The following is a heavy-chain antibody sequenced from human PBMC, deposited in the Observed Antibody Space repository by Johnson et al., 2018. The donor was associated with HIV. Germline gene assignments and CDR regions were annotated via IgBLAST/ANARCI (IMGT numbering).Heavy chain of an antibody. CDR2: INWNGGST. D-gene: IGHD6-13*01. CDR3: ARVGGSSWSDAFDI. J-gene: IGHJ3*02. CDR1: GFTFDDYG. V-gene: IGHV3-20*04. Sequence: VQLVESGGGLVQPGGSLRLSCAASGFTFDDYGMSWVRQAPGKGLEWVSGINWNGGSTGYADSVKGRFTISRDNAKNTLYLQMNSLRAEDTAVYYCARVGGSSWSDAFDIWGQGTMVTVSS.